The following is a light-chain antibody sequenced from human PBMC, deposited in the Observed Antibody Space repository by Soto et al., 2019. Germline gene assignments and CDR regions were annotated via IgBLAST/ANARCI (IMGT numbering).Light chain of an antibody. CDR1: QSASRR. CDR2: DAS. CDR3: HTYNSYSLHT. V-gene: IGKV1-5*01. J-gene: IGKJ2*01. Sequence: DIQMTQSPSTLSASVGDRITITCRASQSASRRLAWFQQKPGKAPKLLIYDASSLESGVPSRFSGRGSGTEFTLTISSLQPDDCATYYCHTYNSYSLHTFGQGT.